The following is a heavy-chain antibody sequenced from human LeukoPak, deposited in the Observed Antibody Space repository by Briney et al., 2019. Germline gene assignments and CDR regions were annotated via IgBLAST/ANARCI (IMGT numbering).Heavy chain of an antibody. Sequence: GASVKVSCKASGYTFTGYYMHWVRQAPGQGLEWMGWINPNSGGTNYAQKFQGRVTMTRDTSISTAYMELSRLRSDDTAVYYCARGPELLWFGELYFDYWGQGTLVTVSS. V-gene: IGHV1-2*02. D-gene: IGHD3-10*01. J-gene: IGHJ4*02. CDR2: INPNSGGT. CDR3: ARGPELLWFGELYFDY. CDR1: GYTFTGYY.